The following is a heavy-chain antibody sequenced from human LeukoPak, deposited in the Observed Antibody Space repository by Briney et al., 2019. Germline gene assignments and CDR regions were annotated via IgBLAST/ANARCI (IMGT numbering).Heavy chain of an antibody. V-gene: IGHV3-48*01. Sequence: GGSLRLSCAASGFTFSAYNMIWVRQAPGRGLEWLSYISGSSSAIYYADSVQGRFTISRDNAKNSLSLQMSSLRVEDTAVYYCVRDRTLGVRDGFILAWGQGTLVTVSS. J-gene: IGHJ5*02. CDR2: ISGSSSAI. CDR1: GFTFSAYN. D-gene: IGHD5-24*01. CDR3: VRDRTLGVRDGFILA.